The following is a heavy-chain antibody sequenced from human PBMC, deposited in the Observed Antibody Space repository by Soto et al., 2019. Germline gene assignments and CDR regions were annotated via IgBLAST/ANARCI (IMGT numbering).Heavy chain of an antibody. CDR2: ISYSGST. CDR1: GGSISSGNYY. CDR3: ATMGTPATALYSSDY. V-gene: IGHV4-30-4*01. D-gene: IGHD2-15*01. Sequence: SETLSLTCTVSGGSISSGNYYWSWIRQPPGKGLEWIGFISYSGSTYYSTSLKSRVTISVDTSKSQFSLNLSFVTAADTAVYYCATMGTPATALYSSDYWGQGSLVTVSS. J-gene: IGHJ4*02.